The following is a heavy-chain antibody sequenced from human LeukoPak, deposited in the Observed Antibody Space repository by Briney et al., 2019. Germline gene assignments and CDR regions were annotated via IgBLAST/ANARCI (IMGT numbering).Heavy chain of an antibody. CDR3: ARGESKTLAAVWDKWFDP. Sequence: GGSLRLSCAASGFTFSSYAMSWVRQAPGKGLEWVSAISGSGGSTYYADSVKGRFTISRDNSKNTLYLQMNSLRAEDTAVYYCARGESKTLAAVWDKWFDPWGQGTLLIVSS. CDR1: GFTFSSYA. D-gene: IGHD3-16*01. V-gene: IGHV3-23*01. J-gene: IGHJ5*02. CDR2: ISGSGGST.